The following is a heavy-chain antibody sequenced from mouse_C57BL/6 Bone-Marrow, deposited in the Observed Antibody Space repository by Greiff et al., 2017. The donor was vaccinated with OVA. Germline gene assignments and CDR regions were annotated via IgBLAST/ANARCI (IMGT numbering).Heavy chain of an antibody. V-gene: IGHV14-4*01. D-gene: IGHD1-1*01. CDR3: TQNYGSSYTYWYFEV. J-gene: IGHJ1*03. CDR2: IDTENGDT. CDR1: GFNIKDDY. Sequence: EVQLQQSGAELVRPGASVKLSCTASGFNIKDDYMHWVKQRPEQGLEWIGWIDTENGDTEYASKFQGKATITADTSSNTAYLPLSSLTSEDTAVYYCTQNYGSSYTYWYFEVWGTGTTVTVSS.